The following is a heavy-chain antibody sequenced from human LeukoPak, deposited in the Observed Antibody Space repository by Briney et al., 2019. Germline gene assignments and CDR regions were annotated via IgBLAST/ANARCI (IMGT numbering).Heavy chain of an antibody. CDR3: ARLDIVLIGGLDP. V-gene: IGHV3-30-3*01. D-gene: IGHD2-8*01. J-gene: IGHJ5*02. CDR2: ISYDGSNK. Sequence: GRSLRLSCAASGFTFSSYAMHWVRQAPGKGLGWVAVISYDGSNKYYADSVKGRFTISRDNSKNTLYLQMNSLRAEDTAVYYCARLDIVLIGGLDPWGQGTLVTVSS. CDR1: GFTFSSYA.